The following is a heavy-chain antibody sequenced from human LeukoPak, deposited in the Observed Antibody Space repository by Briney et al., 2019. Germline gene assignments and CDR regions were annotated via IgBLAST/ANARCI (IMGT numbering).Heavy chain of an antibody. Sequence: SETLSLTCAVSGGSIGSYYWSWFRQPPGQGPEWIAFIHYTGSTYYNPSVKSRATVSVDTSKNQFSLRLTSVTAADTAMYYCARISSSSSGDPKDYWGQGTLVTVSS. CDR1: GGSIGSYY. D-gene: IGHD6-6*01. CDR2: IHYTGST. CDR3: ARISSSSSGDPKDY. J-gene: IGHJ4*02. V-gene: IGHV4-59*01.